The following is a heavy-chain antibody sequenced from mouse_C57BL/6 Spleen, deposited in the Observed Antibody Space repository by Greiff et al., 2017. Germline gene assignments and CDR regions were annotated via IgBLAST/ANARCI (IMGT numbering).Heavy chain of an antibody. CDR1: GFTFSDYG. D-gene: IGHD2-4*01. V-gene: IGHV5-17*01. CDR3: ARDYDYDGPQYFDV. Sequence: DVHLVESGGGLVKPGGSLKLSCAASGFTFSDYGMHWVRQAPEKGLEWVAYISSGSSTIYYADTVKGRFTISRDNAKNTLFLQMTSLRSEDTAMYYCARDYDYDGPQYFDVWGTGTTVTVSS. J-gene: IGHJ1*03. CDR2: ISSGSSTI.